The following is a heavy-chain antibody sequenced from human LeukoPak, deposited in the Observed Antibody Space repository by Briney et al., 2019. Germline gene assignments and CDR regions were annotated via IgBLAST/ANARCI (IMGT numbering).Heavy chain of an antibody. J-gene: IGHJ4*02. Sequence: GGSLRLSCAASGFTVSSNYMSWVRQAPGKGLEWVSVIYSGGSTYYADSVKGRFTISRDNSKNTLYLQMNSLRDEDTAAYFCARATTTRTRFDYWGQGTLVTVSS. CDR1: GFTVSSNY. CDR2: IYSGGST. CDR3: ARATTTRTRFDY. D-gene: IGHD4-17*01. V-gene: IGHV3-53*01.